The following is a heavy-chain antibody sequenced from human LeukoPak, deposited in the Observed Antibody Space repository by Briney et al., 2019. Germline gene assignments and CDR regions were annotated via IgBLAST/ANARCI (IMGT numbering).Heavy chain of an antibody. D-gene: IGHD1-1*01. CDR3: ARALGTPRGSY. V-gene: IGHV1-2*02. J-gene: IGHJ4*02. Sequence: ASVKVSCKASGYTFTGYYMHWVRQAPGQGLEXXGWINPNSGGTNYAQKFQGRVTMTRDTYISTAYMELSRLRSDDTAVYYCARALGTPRGSYWGQGTLVTVSS. CDR1: GYTFTGYY. CDR2: INPNSGGT.